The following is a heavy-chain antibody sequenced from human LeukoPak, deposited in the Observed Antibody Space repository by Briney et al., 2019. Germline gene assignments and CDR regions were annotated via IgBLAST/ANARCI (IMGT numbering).Heavy chain of an antibody. CDR1: GVSISSADYY. J-gene: IGHJ4*02. CDR3: ARVYDTSGYYADF. D-gene: IGHD3-22*01. CDR2: ISYTGGA. Sequence: PSETLSLTCSVSGVSISSADYYWSWVRQPPGKGLEWMGYISYTGGAYYSPSLKSRLTISVDTSKNQFSLRLTSVTAADTAVYYCARVYDTSGYYADFWGQGSLVTVSS. V-gene: IGHV4-30-4*08.